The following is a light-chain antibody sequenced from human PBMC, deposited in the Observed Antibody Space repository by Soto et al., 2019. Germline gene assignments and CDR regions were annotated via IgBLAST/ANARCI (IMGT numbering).Light chain of an antibody. CDR3: QQYNNWRPWT. CDR1: QSVSSN. J-gene: IGKJ1*01. CDR2: GAS. Sequence: EIVMTQSPATLSVSPGERATLSCRASQSVSSNLAWYQQKPGQAPRLLIYGASTRATGIPARFSGSGSGTEFTLTISSLQSADVAVYYCQQYNNWRPWTFGQGTKVEIK. V-gene: IGKV3-15*01.